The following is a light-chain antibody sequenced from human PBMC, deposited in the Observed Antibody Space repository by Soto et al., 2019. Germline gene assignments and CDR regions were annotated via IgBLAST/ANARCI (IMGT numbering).Light chain of an antibody. CDR3: SSFAGGGNPVL. CDR2: EVT. J-gene: IGLJ2*01. V-gene: IGLV2-8*01. Sequence: QSALTQPPSASGSPGQSVTISCTGTSSDVGGYNYVSWYQQHPGKAPKVMIYEVTKRPPGVPDRFSGSKSGNTASLTVSGLQAEDEADYYCSSFAGGGNPVLLGGGTKLTVL. CDR1: SSDVGGYNY.